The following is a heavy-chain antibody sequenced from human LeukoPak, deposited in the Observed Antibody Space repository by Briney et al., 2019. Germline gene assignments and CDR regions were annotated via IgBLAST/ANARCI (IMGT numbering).Heavy chain of an antibody. V-gene: IGHV1-2*04. CDR2: IDPRSGDT. Sequence: ASVKVSCKASGYTFTGYLIHWMRQAPGQGLEWMGCIDPRSGDTKSVQKFQGWVTLTRDTSISTTYMELSRLTSDDTAVYYCATAYDILTGYYHPTPPDYWGQGTLVTVSS. J-gene: IGHJ4*02. CDR1: GYTFTGYL. CDR3: ATAYDILTGYYHPTPPDY. D-gene: IGHD3-9*01.